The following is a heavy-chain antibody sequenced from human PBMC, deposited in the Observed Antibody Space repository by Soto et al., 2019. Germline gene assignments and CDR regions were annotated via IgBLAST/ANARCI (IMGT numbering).Heavy chain of an antibody. Sequence: GGSLRLSCAASGFTFSGSAMHWVRQASGKGLEWVGRIRSKANSYATAYAASVKGRFTISRDDSKNTAYLQMNSLKTEDTAVYYCTGWTARRRNYYYYYMDVWGKGTTVTVSS. CDR1: GFTFSGSA. J-gene: IGHJ6*03. CDR3: TGWTARRRNYYYYYMDV. CDR2: IRSKANSYAT. V-gene: IGHV3-73*01. D-gene: IGHD6-6*01.